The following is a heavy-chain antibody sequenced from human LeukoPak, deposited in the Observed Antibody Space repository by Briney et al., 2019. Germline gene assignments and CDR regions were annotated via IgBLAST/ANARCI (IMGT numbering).Heavy chain of an antibody. CDR1: GFTFSSYG. Sequence: GGSLRLSCATSGFTFSSYGMHWVRQAPGKGLEWVAVISNDGRDKYYADSVKGRFTISRDNSKNTLYLQMNSLRPEDTAVYYCVSGWYFFDYWGQGTLVTVSS. CDR3: VSGWYFFDY. J-gene: IGHJ4*02. V-gene: IGHV3-30*03. D-gene: IGHD6-19*01. CDR2: ISNDGRDK.